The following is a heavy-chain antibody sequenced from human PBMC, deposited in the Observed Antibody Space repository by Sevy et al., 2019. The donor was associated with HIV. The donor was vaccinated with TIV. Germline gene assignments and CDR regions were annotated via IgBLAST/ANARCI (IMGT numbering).Heavy chain of an antibody. V-gene: IGHV3-30*19. J-gene: IGHJ5*02. CDR1: GFSVRSFS. D-gene: IGHD4-17*01. CDR2: IIYDGSKK. Sequence: GGSLRLSCSASGFSVRSFSMHWVRQAPGKGLEWVADIIYDGSKKYYADSVKGRFTISRDNSKNTLYLQMNSLRAEDTAVYYCARDQHDYAGNVRTGWFDPWGQGTLVTVSS. CDR3: ARDQHDYAGNVRTGWFDP.